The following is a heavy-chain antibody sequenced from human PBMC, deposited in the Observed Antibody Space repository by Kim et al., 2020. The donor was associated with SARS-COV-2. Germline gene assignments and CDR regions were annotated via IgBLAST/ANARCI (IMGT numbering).Heavy chain of an antibody. CDR3: ARHDEVYSPFDY. Sequence: SETLSLTCTVSGDSFSSYSLRWIRQPPGKGLEWVGYIYYSGSTNYNPALKSRVTISVDTSKKHFSLKLSSVTTADTAVYFCARHDEVYSPFDYWGQGALVTVSS. CDR2: IYYSGST. V-gene: IGHV4-59*08. J-gene: IGHJ4*02. D-gene: IGHD4-4*01. CDR1: GDSFSSYS.